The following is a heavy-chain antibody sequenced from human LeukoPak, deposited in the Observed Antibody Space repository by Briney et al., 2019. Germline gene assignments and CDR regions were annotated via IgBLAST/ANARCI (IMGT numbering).Heavy chain of an antibody. V-gene: IGHV1-8*01. CDR3: ARCSVGLGEKIDF. CDR2: MNPNSGNT. D-gene: IGHD2-15*01. J-gene: IGHJ4*02. CDR1: GYTFTTYD. Sequence: ASVKVSCKASGYTFTTYDINWVRQATGQGPEWKGWMNPNSGNTGYAQKFQGRVTMTRNTSINTAYMELSGLRSEDTAVYYCARCSVGLGEKIDFWGQGTLVTVSS.